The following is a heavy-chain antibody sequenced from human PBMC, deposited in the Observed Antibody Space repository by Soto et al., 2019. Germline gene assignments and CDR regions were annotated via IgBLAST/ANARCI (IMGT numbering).Heavy chain of an antibody. CDR3: ARGGTQLWTNFDY. CDR1: GGSISSGGYY. J-gene: IGHJ4*02. V-gene: IGHV4-31*03. D-gene: IGHD5-18*01. CDR2: IYYSGST. Sequence: SETLSLTCTVSGGSISSGGYYWSWIRQHPGKGLEWIGYIYYSGSTYYNPSLKSRVTISVDTSKNQFSLKLSSVTAADTAVYYGARGGTQLWTNFDYRGQRTPVTVSS.